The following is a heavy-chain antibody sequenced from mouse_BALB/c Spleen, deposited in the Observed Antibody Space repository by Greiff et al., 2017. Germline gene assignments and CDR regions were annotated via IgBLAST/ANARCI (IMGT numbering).Heavy chain of an antibody. V-gene: IGHV3-2*02. CDR2: ISYSGST. CDR3: AREGYYGSSYVWFAY. Sequence: VQLKESGPGLVKPSQSLSLTCTVTGYSITSDYAWNWIRQFPGNKLEWMGYISYSGSTSYNPSLKSRISITRDTSKNQFFLQLNSVTTEDTATYYCAREGYYGSSYVWFAYWGQGTLVTVSA. D-gene: IGHD1-1*01. CDR1: GYSITSDYA. J-gene: IGHJ3*01.